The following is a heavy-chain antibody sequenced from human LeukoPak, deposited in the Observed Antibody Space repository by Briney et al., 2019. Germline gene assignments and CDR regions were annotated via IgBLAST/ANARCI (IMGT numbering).Heavy chain of an antibody. CDR2: IKQDGSEK. D-gene: IGHD1-14*01. J-gene: IGHJ1*01. Sequence: GGSLRLSCAASGLTFSSYWMSWVRQAPGKGLEWVANIKQDGSEKYYVDSVKGRFTISRDNAKNSLYLQMNSLRAEDTAVYYCARGLPDAEYFQHWGQGTLVTVSS. V-gene: IGHV3-7*01. CDR3: ARGLPDAEYFQH. CDR1: GLTFSSYW.